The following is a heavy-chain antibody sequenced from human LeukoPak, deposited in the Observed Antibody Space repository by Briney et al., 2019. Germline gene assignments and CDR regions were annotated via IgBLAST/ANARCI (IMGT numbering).Heavy chain of an antibody. CDR2: INHSGST. V-gene: IGHV4-34*01. CDR3: ARREHFGDCRL. D-gene: IGHD2-21*02. Sequence: SETLSLTCAVYGGSFSGYYWSWIRQPPGKGLEWIGEINHSGSTNYNPSLKSRVTISVDTSKNQFSLKLSSVTAADTAVYYCARREHFGDCRLWGQGTLVTVSS. J-gene: IGHJ4*02. CDR1: GGSFSGYY.